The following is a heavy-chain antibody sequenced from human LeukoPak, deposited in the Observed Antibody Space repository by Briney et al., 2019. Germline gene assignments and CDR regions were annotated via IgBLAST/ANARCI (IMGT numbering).Heavy chain of an antibody. V-gene: IGHV3-53*01. D-gene: IGHD1-26*01. CDR2: MYNGGGT. CDR1: GFPVSINH. CDR3: AASIVGLTYDEHFEH. Sequence: RGSLRLSCAASGFPVSINHMNWVRQAPGKGLEWVSVMYNGGGTYYADSVKGRFTISRDISRNTLYLQMNSLRAEDTAVYYCAASIVGLTYDEHFEHWGQGTLVTVSS. J-gene: IGHJ1*01.